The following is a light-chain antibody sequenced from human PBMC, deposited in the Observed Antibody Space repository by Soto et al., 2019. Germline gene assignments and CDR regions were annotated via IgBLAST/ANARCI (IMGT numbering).Light chain of an antibody. J-gene: IGLJ2*01. CDR3: QSYDISLSAVV. Sequence: SVLTQPPSVSGAPGQRVTISCTGSSSNIGANYDVQWYQQLPVTAPRLLIYGNNNRPSGVPDRISGSKSGTSASLAITGLQAEDEGHYYCQSYDISLSAVVFGGGTKLTVL. CDR1: SSNIGANYD. V-gene: IGLV1-40*01. CDR2: GNN.